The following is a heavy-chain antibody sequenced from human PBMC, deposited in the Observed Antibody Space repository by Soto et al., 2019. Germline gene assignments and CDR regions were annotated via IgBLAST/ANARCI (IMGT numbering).Heavy chain of an antibody. CDR3: ARGVSNYEIDY. CDR1: GGSISSGGYS. D-gene: IGHD4-4*01. V-gene: IGHV4-30-2*01. J-gene: IGHJ4*02. Sequence: QLQLQESGSGLVKPSQTLSLTCAVSGGSISSGGYSWSWIRQPPGNGLEWIGYIYHSGSTYYNPSLKSRVTISVDSSKNQCSLKLSSVTAADTAVYYWARGVSNYEIDYWGKGTLVTVSS. CDR2: IYHSGST.